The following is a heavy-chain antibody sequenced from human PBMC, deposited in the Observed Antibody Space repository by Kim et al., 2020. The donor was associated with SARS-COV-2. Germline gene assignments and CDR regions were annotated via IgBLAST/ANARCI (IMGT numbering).Heavy chain of an antibody. CDR3: ARGLRRRGYQLLFSELYF. Sequence: SETLSLTCAVYGGSFSGYYWSWIRQPPGKGLEWIGEINHSGSTNYNPSLKSRVTISVDTSKNQFSLKLSSVTAADTAVYYCARGLRRRGYQLLFSELYF. J-gene: IGHJ4*01. D-gene: IGHD2-2*01. CDR2: INHSGST. V-gene: IGHV4-34*01. CDR1: GGSFSGYY.